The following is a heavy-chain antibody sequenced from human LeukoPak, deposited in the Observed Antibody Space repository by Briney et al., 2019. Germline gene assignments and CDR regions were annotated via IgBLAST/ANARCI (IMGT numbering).Heavy chain of an antibody. CDR2: IYSGGST. CDR1: GFTVSSNY. D-gene: IGHD2-21*02. J-gene: IGHJ6*02. CDR3: ASIYCGGDCYHYYYGMDV. V-gene: IGHV3-53*01. Sequence: GGSLRLSCAASGFTVSSNYMSWVRQAPGKGLEWVSVIYSGGSTYYADSVKGRFTISRDNSKNTLYLQMNSLRAEDTAVYYCASIYCGGDCYHYYYGMDVWGQGTTVTVSS.